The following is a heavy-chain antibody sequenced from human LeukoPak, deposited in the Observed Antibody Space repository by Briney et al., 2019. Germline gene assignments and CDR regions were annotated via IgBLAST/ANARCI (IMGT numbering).Heavy chain of an antibody. V-gene: IGHV3-11*05. Sequence: PGGSLRLSCAASGITFSDSYMTWIRQAPGKGLEWVSYITSSSSYTNYADSVKGRFTISRDNAKNSLYLQMNSLRAEDTAVYYCATDQRRAYYLDYWGQGTLVTVSS. J-gene: IGHJ4*02. D-gene: IGHD3-10*01. CDR2: ITSSSSYT. CDR1: GITFSDSY. CDR3: ATDQRRAYYLDY.